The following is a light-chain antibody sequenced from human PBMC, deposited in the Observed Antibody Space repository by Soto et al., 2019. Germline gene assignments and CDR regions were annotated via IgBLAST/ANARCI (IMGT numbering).Light chain of an antibody. Sequence: QSVLTQPASVSGSPGQSITISCTGTNGDVGSYDLVSWYQQYPGKAPKLIIYEVNKRPSGVSNRFSGAKSGNTASLTISGLQTEDEADYDCCSYAGGNTLIFGGGTKLIVL. J-gene: IGLJ2*01. CDR2: EVN. CDR3: CSYAGGNTLI. CDR1: NGDVGSYDL. V-gene: IGLV2-23*02.